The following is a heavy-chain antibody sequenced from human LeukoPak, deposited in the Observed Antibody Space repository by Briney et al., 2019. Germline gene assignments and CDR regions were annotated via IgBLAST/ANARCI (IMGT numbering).Heavy chain of an antibody. CDR3: AKDRPENYDRSGISHMHV. J-gene: IGHJ6*03. CDR1: QFTLSSYA. CDR2: TSARGGST. D-gene: IGHD3-22*01. V-gene: IGHV3-23*01. Sequence: GGSLRLSCAASQFTLSSYAMTWVRQAPGKGLEWVSTTSARGGSTYYADTVKGRFTISRDNSKNTVYRQMNSLRAEHTAVYYCAKDRPENYDRSGISHMHVWGKGTTVTVSS.